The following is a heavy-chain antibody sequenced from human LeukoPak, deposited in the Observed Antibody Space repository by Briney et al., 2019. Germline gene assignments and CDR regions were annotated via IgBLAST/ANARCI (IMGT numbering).Heavy chain of an antibody. CDR3: ARGQYLHDRSGYHYSGRGDDY. CDR1: GESSSGYY. D-gene: IGHD3-22*01. J-gene: IGHJ4*02. Sequence: PSETLSLTCAVYGESSSGYYWSWIRQTPGKGLEWIGEISHSGSTYYNSSLKSRVSMSVETSNNQSSLKLSSVTAADTAVYYCARGQYLHDRSGYHYSGRGDDYWGQGTLVTVSS. CDR2: ISHSGST. V-gene: IGHV4-34*01.